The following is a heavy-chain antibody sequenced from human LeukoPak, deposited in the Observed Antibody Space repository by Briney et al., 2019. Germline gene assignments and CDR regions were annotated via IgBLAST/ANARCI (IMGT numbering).Heavy chain of an antibody. CDR1: GYTFNIYG. Sequence: ASVKVSCKASGYTFNIYGISWVRRAPGQGLEWMGSISYNGNTNYAQKVQGRVTMTTDTSTSTAYMELRSLRSDDAAVYYCAGGYCSSTSCYNFDYWGQGTLVTVSS. V-gene: IGHV1-18*01. D-gene: IGHD2-2*02. CDR2: ISYNGNT. J-gene: IGHJ4*02. CDR3: AGGYCSSTSCYNFDY.